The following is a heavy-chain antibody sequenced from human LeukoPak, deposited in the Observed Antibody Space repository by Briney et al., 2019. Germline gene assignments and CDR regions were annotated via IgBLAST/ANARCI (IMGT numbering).Heavy chain of an antibody. D-gene: IGHD3-22*01. V-gene: IGHV3-23*01. Sequence: PGGSLSLSCAVSGITLSNYGMSWVRQAPGKGLEWVAGIGGSGGRTNYADSVKGRFTISRDNPKNTLYLQMDGLRAEDTAVYLCAKRGVVIRVILVGFHKEAYYFDSWGQGALVIVSS. CDR3: AKRGVVIRVILVGFHKEAYYFDS. J-gene: IGHJ4*02. CDR2: IGGSGGRT. CDR1: GITLSNYG.